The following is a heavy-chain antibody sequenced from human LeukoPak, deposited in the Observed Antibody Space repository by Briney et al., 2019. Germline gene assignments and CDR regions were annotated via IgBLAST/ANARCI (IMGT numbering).Heavy chain of an antibody. Sequence: TGGSLRLSCAASGFTFSSYNMNWVRQAPGKGLEWVSSISSSSGYIYYADSVMGRFTISRDNAKNSLYLQMNSLRAEDTAVYYCARGFGELSYYYMDVWGKGTTVTITS. J-gene: IGHJ6*03. CDR1: GFTFSSYN. CDR3: ARGFGELSYYYMDV. CDR2: ISSSSGYI. D-gene: IGHD3-10*01. V-gene: IGHV3-21*01.